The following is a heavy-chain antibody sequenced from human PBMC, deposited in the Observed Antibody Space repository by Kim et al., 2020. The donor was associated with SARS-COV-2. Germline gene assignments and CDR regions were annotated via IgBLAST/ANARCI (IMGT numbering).Heavy chain of an antibody. Sequence: GGSLRLSCAASGFTFSSYSMNWVRQAPGKGLEWVSSISSSSSYIYYADSVKGRFTISRDNAKNSLYLQMNSLRAEDTAVYYCARDLGVGVGAHYFDYWGQGTLVTVSS. D-gene: IGHD1-26*01. J-gene: IGHJ4*02. CDR3: ARDLGVGVGAHYFDY. CDR1: GFTFSSYS. V-gene: IGHV3-21*01. CDR2: ISSSSSYI.